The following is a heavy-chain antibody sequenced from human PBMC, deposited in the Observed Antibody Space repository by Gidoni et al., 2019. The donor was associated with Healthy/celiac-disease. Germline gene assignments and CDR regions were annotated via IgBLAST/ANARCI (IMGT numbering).Heavy chain of an antibody. CDR1: GFPFDDYA. D-gene: IGHD3-3*01. CDR2: ISWDGGST. V-gene: IGHV3-43D*03. CDR3: AKDRLRFLEWPVGMDV. J-gene: IGHJ6*02. Sequence: EVQLVESGGVVVQPGGSLRLSCAPSGFPFDDYAMHWVRQAPGKGLEWVSLISWDGGSTYYADSVKGRFTISRDNSKNSLYLQMNSLRAEDTALYYCAKDRLRFLEWPVGMDVWGQGTTVTVSS.